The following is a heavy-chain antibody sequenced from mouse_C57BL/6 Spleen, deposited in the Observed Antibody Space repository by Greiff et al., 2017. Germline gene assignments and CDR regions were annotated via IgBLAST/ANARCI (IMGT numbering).Heavy chain of an antibody. D-gene: IGHD1-1*01. J-gene: IGHJ1*03. CDR1: GYTFTNYW. V-gene: IGHV1-63*01. CDR3: ARSDYCGSSYSYWYFDD. Sequence: VQLQQSGAELVRPGTSVKMSCKASGYTFTNYWIGWAKQRPGHGLEWIGEIYPGGGCTNYNEKFKGKATLTANKSYSKAYMQFSSLTAEDSAIYYCARSDYCGSSYSYWYFDDWGTGTTVTVSS. CDR2: IYPGGGCT.